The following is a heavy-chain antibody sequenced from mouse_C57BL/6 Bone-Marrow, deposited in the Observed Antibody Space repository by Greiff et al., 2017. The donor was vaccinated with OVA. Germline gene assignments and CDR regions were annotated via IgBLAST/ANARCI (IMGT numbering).Heavy chain of an antibody. D-gene: IGHD1-1*01. CDR2: ISSGSSTI. Sequence: EVQLVESGEGLVKPGGSLKLSCAASGFTFSDYGMHWVRQAPEKGLEWVAYISSGSSTIYYADTVKGRFTISRDNAKNTLFLQMTSLRSEDTAMYYCARSGIYYYGSSLFAYWGQGTLVTVSA. CDR1: GFTFSDYG. V-gene: IGHV5-17*01. J-gene: IGHJ3*01. CDR3: ARSGIYYYGSSLFAY.